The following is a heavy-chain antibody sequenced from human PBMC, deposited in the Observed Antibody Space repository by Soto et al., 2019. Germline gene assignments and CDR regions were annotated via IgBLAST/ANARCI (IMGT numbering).Heavy chain of an antibody. CDR2: IYSDGST. Sequence: EVQLVESGGGLVQPGVSLRRSCAASGFTVNSNYMSWVRQAPGKGLEWVSVIYSDGSTYYADSVKGRFIISRDNSNNTLYFQMNSLRAEDTAVYYCATLTKYDILTGFYPCWGQGTLVTVSS. CDR3: ATLTKYDILTGFYPC. D-gene: IGHD3-9*01. V-gene: IGHV3-66*01. J-gene: IGHJ4*02. CDR1: GFTVNSNY.